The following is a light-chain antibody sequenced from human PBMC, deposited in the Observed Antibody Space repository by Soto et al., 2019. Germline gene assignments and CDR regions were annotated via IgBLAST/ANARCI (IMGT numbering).Light chain of an antibody. CDR3: QQYNKWPLT. V-gene: IGKV3-15*01. J-gene: IGKJ4*01. Sequence: EIVLTQSPATLSVSPGDRATLSCRASQSVRSDLAWLQQKPGQAPRLLIYDASTRATGIPARFSGSVSGTEFTLTISSLQSEDFAIYYCQQYNKWPLTFGGGTKVEIK. CDR1: QSVRSD. CDR2: DAS.